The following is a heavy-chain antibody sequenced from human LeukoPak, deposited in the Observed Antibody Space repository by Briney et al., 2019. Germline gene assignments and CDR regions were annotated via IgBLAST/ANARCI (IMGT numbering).Heavy chain of an antibody. V-gene: IGHV3-23*01. CDR3: ARDLARRSATDDY. Sequence: GGSLRLSCAASGFTFSSYAMSWVRQAPGKGLEWVSAISGSGGSTYYADSVKGRFTISRDNSKNTLYLQMNSPRAEDTAVYYCARDLARRSATDDYWGQGTLVTVSS. J-gene: IGHJ4*02. CDR1: GFTFSSYA. CDR2: ISGSGGST.